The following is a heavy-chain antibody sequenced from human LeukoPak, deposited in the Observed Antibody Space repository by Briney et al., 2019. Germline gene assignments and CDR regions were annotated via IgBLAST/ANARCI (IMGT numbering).Heavy chain of an antibody. Sequence: ASVKVSCKASGYTFTSYGISWVRQAPGQGLEWMGWISAYNGNTNYAQKLQGRVTMTTDTSTSTAYMELRSLRSEDTAVYYCARGDYDYVWGSPSDAFDIWGQGTMVTVSS. CDR2: ISAYNGNT. V-gene: IGHV1-18*01. CDR1: GYTFTSYG. CDR3: ARGDYDYVWGSPSDAFDI. J-gene: IGHJ3*02. D-gene: IGHD3-16*01.